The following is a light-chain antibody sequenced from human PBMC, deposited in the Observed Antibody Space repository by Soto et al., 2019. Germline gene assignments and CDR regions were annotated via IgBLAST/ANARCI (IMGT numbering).Light chain of an antibody. J-gene: IGLJ2*01. CDR1: SSDVGDYNY. CDR3: TSYISSTTLDVV. CDR2: DVT. V-gene: IGLV2-14*01. Sequence: QSALTQPASVSGSPGQSITISCTGTSSDVGDYNYVSWYQQHPGKAPKLIIYDVTNRPSGVSNRFSGSKSGNTASLTISGLQAEAEADYYCTSYISSTTLDVVFGGGTKLTVL.